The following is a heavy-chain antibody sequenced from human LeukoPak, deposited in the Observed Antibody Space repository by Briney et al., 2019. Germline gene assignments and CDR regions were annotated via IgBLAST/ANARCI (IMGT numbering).Heavy chain of an antibody. CDR2: LYSGGTT. CDR3: HVSEEGPLDY. Sequence: HPGGSLRLSCAASGFIVSTNYMSWVRQAPGKGLEWVSVLYSGGTTYYADSVKGRFTISRDNSKNTLYLQMNSLRAEDTAVYYCHVSEEGPLDYWGQGTLVTVSS. D-gene: IGHD5/OR15-5a*01. CDR1: GFIVSTNY. V-gene: IGHV3-66*02. J-gene: IGHJ4*02.